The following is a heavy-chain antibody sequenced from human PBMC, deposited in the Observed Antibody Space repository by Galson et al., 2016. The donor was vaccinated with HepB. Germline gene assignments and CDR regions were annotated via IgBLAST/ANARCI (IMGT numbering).Heavy chain of an antibody. V-gene: IGHV3-74*01. CDR2: INGDGTIT. D-gene: IGHD3-10*01. J-gene: IGHJ5*02. CDR1: GFTFSTNW. Sequence: SLRLSCAASGFTFSTNWMHWVRQAPGKGLVWVSRINGDGTITDYADSVKGRFTISRDNAENTLYLQMNSLRVEDTAVYYCARDRGGSAGAFHWFDPWGPGTLVTVSS. CDR3: ARDRGGSAGAFHWFDP.